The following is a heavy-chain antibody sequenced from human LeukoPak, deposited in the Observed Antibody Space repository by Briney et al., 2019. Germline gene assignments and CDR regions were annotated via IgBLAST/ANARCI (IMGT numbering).Heavy chain of an antibody. CDR1: GGSFSGYY. CDR3: AREVWYYGSGSYSAWFDP. CDR2: INHSGST. J-gene: IGHJ5*02. Sequence: SETLSLTCAVYGGSFSGYYWSWIRQPPGKGLEWIGEINHSGSTNYNPSLKSQVTISVDTSKNQFSLKLSSVTAADTAVYYCAREVWYYGSGSYSAWFDPWGQGTLVTVSS. V-gene: IGHV4-34*01. D-gene: IGHD3-10*01.